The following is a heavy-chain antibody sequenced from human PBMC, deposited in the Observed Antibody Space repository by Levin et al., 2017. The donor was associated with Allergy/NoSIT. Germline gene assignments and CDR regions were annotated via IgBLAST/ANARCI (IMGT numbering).Heavy chain of an antibody. V-gene: IGHV3-66*01. J-gene: IGHJ4*02. CDR1: GFTVSSNY. CDR2: IYSGGST. Sequence: RAGGSLRLSCAASGFTVSSNYMSWVRQAPGKGLEWVSVIYSGGSTYYADSVKGRFTISRDNSKNTLYLQMNSLRAEDTAVYYCASIPKYSGSSNYWGQGTLVTVSS. D-gene: IGHD1-26*01. CDR3: ASIPKYSGSSNY.